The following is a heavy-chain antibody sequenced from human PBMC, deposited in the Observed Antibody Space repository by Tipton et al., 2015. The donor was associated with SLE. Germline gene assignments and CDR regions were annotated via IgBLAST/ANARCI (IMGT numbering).Heavy chain of an antibody. CDR1: GGSISSADFY. V-gene: IGHV4-30-4*08. Sequence: TLSLTCSLTGGSISSADFYWGWIRQPPGKGLEWIGYIYYSGDTYYNPSLKSRVSISLDTSKNQFSLRLTSVTATDTAVYYCARAPDCGVVTGDAFDVWGQGTVVTVSS. J-gene: IGHJ3*01. D-gene: IGHD3-3*01. CDR2: IYYSGDT. CDR3: ARAPDCGVVTGDAFDV.